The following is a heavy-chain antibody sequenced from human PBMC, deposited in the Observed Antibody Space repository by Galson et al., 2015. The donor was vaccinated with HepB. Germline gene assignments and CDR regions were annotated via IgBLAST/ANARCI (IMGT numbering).Heavy chain of an antibody. CDR2: ISYDGSNK. CDR3: ATLAAAGMRAYYYGMDV. J-gene: IGHJ6*02. CDR1: GFTFSSYG. Sequence: SLRLSCAASGFTFSSYGMHWVRQAPGKGLEWVAVISYDGSNKYYADSVKGRFTISRDNSKNTLYLQMNSLRAEDTAVYYCATLAAAGMRAYYYGMDVWGQGTTVTVSS. D-gene: IGHD6-13*01. V-gene: IGHV3-30*03.